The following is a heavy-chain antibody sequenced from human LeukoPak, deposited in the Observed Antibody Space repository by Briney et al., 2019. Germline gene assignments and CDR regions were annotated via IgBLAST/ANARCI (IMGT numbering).Heavy chain of an antibody. CDR3: YVDIVATIGEYFQH. J-gene: IGHJ1*01. V-gene: IGHV1-2*04. CDR1: GYTFTGYY. Sequence: GASVKVSCKASGYTFTGYYMHWVRQAPGQGLEWMGWINPNSGGTNYAQKFQGWVTMTRDTSISTAYTELSRLRSDDTAVYYCYVDIVATIGEYFQHWGQGTLVTVSS. D-gene: IGHD5-12*01. CDR2: INPNSGGT.